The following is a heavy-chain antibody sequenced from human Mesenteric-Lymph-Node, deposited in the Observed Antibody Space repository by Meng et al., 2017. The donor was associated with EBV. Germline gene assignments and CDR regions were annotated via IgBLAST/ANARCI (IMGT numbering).Heavy chain of an antibody. CDR3: VRGGIVEQNYDY. D-gene: IGHD3-22*01. CDR1: GGSISSGDYY. V-gene: IGHV3-11*06. J-gene: IGHJ4*02. CDR2: ISSNTIYI. Sequence: QGQLQESGPGRVKPSQTLSLTCAVSGGSISSGDYYWSWIRQPPGKGLEWVSSISSNTIYIYYADSVKGRFTISRDNARYSLYLQMNSLRAEDTAVYYCVRGGIVEQNYDYWGQGTLVTVSS.